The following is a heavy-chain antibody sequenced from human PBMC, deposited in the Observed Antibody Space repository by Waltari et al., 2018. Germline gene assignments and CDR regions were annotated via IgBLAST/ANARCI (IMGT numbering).Heavy chain of an antibody. D-gene: IGHD5-12*01. J-gene: IGHJ4*02. CDR1: GFSLSTSGVG. V-gene: IGHV2-5*02. Sequence: QITLKESGPTLVKPTQTLTLTCTFSGFSLSTSGVGVGWIRQPPGKALEWLALIYWDYDKRYNPSLKSRLTITKDTSKNQVVLTMTNMDPVDTATYYCAHRHGGYEVDYWGQGTLVTVSS. CDR3: AHRHGGYEVDY. CDR2: IYWDYDK.